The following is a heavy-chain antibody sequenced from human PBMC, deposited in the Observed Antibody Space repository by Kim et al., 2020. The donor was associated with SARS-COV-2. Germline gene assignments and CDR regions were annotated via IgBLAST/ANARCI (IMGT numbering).Heavy chain of an antibody. CDR3: AREVGQPDRAYYYYGIDV. Sequence: GRTTISRDNAKNSLYLQMNSRRAEDTAVYYCAREVGQPDRAYYYYGIDVWGQGTTVTVSS. V-gene: IGHV3-7*04. J-gene: IGHJ6*02. D-gene: IGHD2-2*01.